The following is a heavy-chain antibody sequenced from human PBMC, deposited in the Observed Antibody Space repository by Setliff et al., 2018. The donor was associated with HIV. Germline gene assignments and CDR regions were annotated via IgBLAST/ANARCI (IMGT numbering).Heavy chain of an antibody. Sequence: SETLSLTCTVSGGSISSGGYYWSWIRQHPGKGLEWIGFIYYSGSTYYNPSLKSRVTTSVDTSKNQFSLKLSSVTAADTAIYFCARDSPADGGNPGRFQRWGQGTLVTVSS. CDR1: GGSISSGGYY. D-gene: IGHD2-15*01. CDR2: IYYSGST. V-gene: IGHV4-31*03. CDR3: ARDSPADGGNPGRFQR. J-gene: IGHJ1*01.